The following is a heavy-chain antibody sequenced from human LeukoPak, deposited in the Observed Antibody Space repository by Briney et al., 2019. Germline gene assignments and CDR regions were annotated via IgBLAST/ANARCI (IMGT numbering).Heavy chain of an antibody. CDR1: GGSISSGSYY. V-gene: IGHV4-61*02. CDR3: ASSGFGIRTDDY. D-gene: IGHD1-14*01. Sequence: TLSLTCTVSGGSISSGSYYWSWTRQPAGKGLEWIGRIYTSGSTNYNPTLKSRVTISVDTSKNQFSLKLSSVTAADTAVYYCASSGFGIRTDDYWGQGTLVTVSS. CDR2: IYTSGST. J-gene: IGHJ4*02.